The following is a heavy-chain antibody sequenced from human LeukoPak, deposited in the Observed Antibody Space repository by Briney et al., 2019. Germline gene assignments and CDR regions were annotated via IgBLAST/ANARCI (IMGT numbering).Heavy chain of an antibody. V-gene: IGHV3-23*01. CDR2: ISGSGGST. CDR3: ARDLGQQPVP. Sequence: PGGSLRLSCAASGFTFSSYGMSWVRQAPGKGLEWVSAISGSGGSTYYADSVKGRLTISRDNSKNTLYLQMNSLRAEDTAVYYCARDLGQQPVPWGQGTLVTVSS. D-gene: IGHD6-13*01. J-gene: IGHJ5*02. CDR1: GFTFSSYG.